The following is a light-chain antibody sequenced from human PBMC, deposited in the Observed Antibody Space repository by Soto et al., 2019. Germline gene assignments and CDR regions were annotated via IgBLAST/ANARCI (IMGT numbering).Light chain of an antibody. CDR1: SSNIGGNT. CDR2: ENN. Sequence: QSVLTQPPSTSGTPGQRVTMSCSGSSSNIGGNTVNWYQQFPGTAPKLLIYENNQRPSGVPDRFSGSKSGTSASLAISGLKSEDEADYHCAAWDDSLKGPVFGGGTKLTVL. V-gene: IGLV1-44*01. CDR3: AAWDDSLKGPV. J-gene: IGLJ3*02.